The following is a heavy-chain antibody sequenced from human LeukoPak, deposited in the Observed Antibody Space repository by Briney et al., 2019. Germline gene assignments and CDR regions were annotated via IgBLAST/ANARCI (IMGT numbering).Heavy chain of an antibody. CDR3: ARDPGAAAGRGTGFDY. CDR1: GGTFSSYA. Sequence: GASVTVSCKASGGTFSSYAISWVRQAPGQGLEWMGGIIPIFGTANYAQVFQGRVTITADESTSTAYMELSSLRSEDTAVYYCARDPGAAAGRGTGFDYWGQGTLVTVSS. J-gene: IGHJ4*02. V-gene: IGHV1-69*01. D-gene: IGHD6-13*01. CDR2: IIPIFGTA.